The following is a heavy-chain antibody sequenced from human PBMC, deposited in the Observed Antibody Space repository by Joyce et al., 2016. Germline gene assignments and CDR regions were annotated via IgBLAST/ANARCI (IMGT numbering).Heavy chain of an antibody. V-gene: IGHV5-10-1*03. CDR2: IAPRDSYT. CDR3: ARHVTDWFDP. J-gene: IGHJ5*02. D-gene: IGHD3-10*02. CDR1: GYSFTSHW. Sequence: EVQLVQSGAEVKKPGESLRISCKGSGYSFTSHWISWVRQMPGKGLEWMGRIAPRDSYTDYSPAFEGHVTISVDKTSSAAYLQWSSLRASDTAIYYCARHVTDWFDPWGQGTLVTVSS.